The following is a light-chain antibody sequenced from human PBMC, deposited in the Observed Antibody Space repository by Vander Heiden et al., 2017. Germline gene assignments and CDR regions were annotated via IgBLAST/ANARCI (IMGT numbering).Light chain of an antibody. CDR1: QSISRY. CDR2: AAS. V-gene: IGKV1-39*01. J-gene: IGKJ4*01. CDR3: QQSYSTPLT. Sequence: DIPMTQSPSPLSASVGDSVTIPCRASQSISRYLNWYQQKPGKAPKLLIYAASTLQSGVPSRFSGSGSGTDFTLTITSLQPEDFATYYCQQSYSTPLTFGGGTKVEIK.